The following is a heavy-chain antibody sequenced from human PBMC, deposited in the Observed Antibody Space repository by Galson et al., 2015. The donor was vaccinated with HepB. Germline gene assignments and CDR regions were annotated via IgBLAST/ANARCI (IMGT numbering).Heavy chain of an antibody. CDR1: GDSVSSNSAA. J-gene: IGHJ5*02. CDR3: ARDRYSSGWYEGHNWFDP. Sequence: CAISGDSVSSNSAAWNWIRQSPSRGLEWLGRTYYRSKWYNDYAVSVKSRITINPDTSKNQFSLQLNSVTPEDTAVYYCARDRYSSGWYEGHNWFDPWGQGTLVTVSS. D-gene: IGHD6-19*01. CDR2: TYYRSKWYN. V-gene: IGHV6-1*01.